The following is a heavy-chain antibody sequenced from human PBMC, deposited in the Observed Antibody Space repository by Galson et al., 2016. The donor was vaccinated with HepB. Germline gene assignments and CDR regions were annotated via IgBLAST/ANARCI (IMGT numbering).Heavy chain of an antibody. Sequence: SLRLSCAASGFTFRNYGMHWVRQAPGKGLEWVALISNDGSIKYYADSVKGRFTISRDNSKNTLHLQMNSLRAEDTAVYYCARIYYEILTGLTPWYYFDSWGQGTLVTVAS. V-gene: IGHV3-30*03. CDR1: GFTFRNYG. CDR3: ARIYYEILTGLTPWYYFDS. D-gene: IGHD3-9*01. J-gene: IGHJ4*02. CDR2: ISNDGSIK.